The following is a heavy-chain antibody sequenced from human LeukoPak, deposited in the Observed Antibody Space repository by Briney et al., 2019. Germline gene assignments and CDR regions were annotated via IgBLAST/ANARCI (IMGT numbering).Heavy chain of an antibody. D-gene: IGHD2-2*02. J-gene: IGHJ5*02. V-gene: IGHV4-59*08. Sequence: RSSETLSLTCTVSGGPFDSHYWTWIRQPPGKGLEWIGYIYYDGSTYYNPALNSRVTISIDTSKNQFSLKLNSVTAADTAVYYCARRLCSSLTCNIGPSGNWLDPWGQGTLVTVSS. CDR2: IYYDGST. CDR3: ARRLCSSLTCNIGPSGNWLDP. CDR1: GGPFDSHY.